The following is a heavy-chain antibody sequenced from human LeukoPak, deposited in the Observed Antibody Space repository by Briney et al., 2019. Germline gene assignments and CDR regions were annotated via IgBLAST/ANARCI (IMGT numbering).Heavy chain of an antibody. Sequence: PGGSLRLSCEGSGFTFSDYWMGWIRQPPGKGLEWIGYIYYSGSTNYNPSLKSRVTISVDTSKNQFSLKLSSVTAADTAVYYCARQGGLPWALENGMDVWGQGTTVTVSS. CDR1: GFTFSDYW. J-gene: IGHJ6*02. D-gene: IGHD3-16*01. V-gene: IGHV4-59*08. CDR2: IYYSGST. CDR3: ARQGGLPWALENGMDV.